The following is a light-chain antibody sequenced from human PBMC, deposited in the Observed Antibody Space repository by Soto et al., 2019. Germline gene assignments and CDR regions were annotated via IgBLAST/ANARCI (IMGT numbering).Light chain of an antibody. Sequence: DIQMTQSPSSLSASVGDRATLTCRASQSIGRHLNWYQQKPGKAPRPLIYAASTLRSGVPSRFTGSGSGTDFTLTISTLQPADFATYYCHQSYTDPWTFGQGTKVEIK. CDR2: AAS. J-gene: IGKJ1*01. V-gene: IGKV1-39*01. CDR3: HQSYTDPWT. CDR1: QSIGRH.